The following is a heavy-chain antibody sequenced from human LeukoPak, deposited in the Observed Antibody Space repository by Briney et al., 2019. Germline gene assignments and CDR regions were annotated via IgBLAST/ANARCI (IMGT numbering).Heavy chain of an antibody. CDR3: AREVSYCVGGDCYSFDF. V-gene: IGHV1-2*02. CDR1: GYRFISNY. D-gene: IGHD2-21*02. J-gene: IGHJ4*02. CDR2: MHPGNRNT. Sequence: ASVTVSCKASGYRFISNYIQWVRQAPGLGPEWTGWMHPGNRNTRYAEKFQGRVTMTRDTSINTAYMDLSSLRSDDTAVYYCAREVSYCVGGDCYSFDFWGQGTLITVSS.